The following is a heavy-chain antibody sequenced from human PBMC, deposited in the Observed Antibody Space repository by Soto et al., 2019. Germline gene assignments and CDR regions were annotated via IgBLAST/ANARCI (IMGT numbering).Heavy chain of an antibody. D-gene: IGHD2-2*01. CDR3: ASGTGAYCISTSCYRPSYYYYGMDV. CDR1: GGTFSSYA. CDR2: IIPIFGTA. Sequence: EASVKVSCKASGGTFSSYAISWVRQAPGQGLEWMGGIIPIFGTANYAQKFQGRVTITADESTSTAYMELSSLRSEDTAVYYCASGTGAYCISTSCYRPSYYYYGMDVWGQGTTVTVSS. V-gene: IGHV1-69*13. J-gene: IGHJ6*02.